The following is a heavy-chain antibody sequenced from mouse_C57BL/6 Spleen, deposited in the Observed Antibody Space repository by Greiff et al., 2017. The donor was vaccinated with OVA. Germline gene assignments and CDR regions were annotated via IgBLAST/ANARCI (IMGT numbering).Heavy chain of an antibody. CDR2: IYPGGGYT. V-gene: IGHV1-63*01. D-gene: IGHD2-1*01. Sequence: QVQLQQSGAELVRPGTSVKMSCKASGYTFTNYWIGWAKQRPGHGLEWIGDIYPGGGYTNYNEKFKGKATLTADKSSSTAYMQFSSLTSEDSAIYYCAREGYGNPYYAMDYWGQGTSVTVSS. CDR3: AREGYGNPYYAMDY. CDR1: GYTFTNYW. J-gene: IGHJ4*01.